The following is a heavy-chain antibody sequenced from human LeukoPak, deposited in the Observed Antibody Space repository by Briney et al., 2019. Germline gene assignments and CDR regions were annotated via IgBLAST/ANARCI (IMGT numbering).Heavy chain of an antibody. Sequence: GGSQRLSCAASGFRFSSYSMHWVRQAPGRGLEWVANIKEDGSEKYYVDSVKGRFTISRDNAKNSLYLQMNSLRAEDTAVYYCARNAAAGWFDPWGQGTLVTVSS. V-gene: IGHV3-7*01. CDR2: IKEDGSEK. CDR1: GFRFSSYS. CDR3: ARNAAAGWFDP. D-gene: IGHD6-13*01. J-gene: IGHJ5*02.